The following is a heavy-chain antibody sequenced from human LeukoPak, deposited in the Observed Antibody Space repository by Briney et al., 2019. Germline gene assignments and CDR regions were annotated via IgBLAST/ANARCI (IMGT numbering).Heavy chain of an antibody. V-gene: IGHV1-2*02. J-gene: IGHJ4*02. CDR2: INPNSGGT. CDR1: GYTFTCYG. Sequence: ASVKVACKASGYTFTCYGISWVRQAPGQGLEWMGWINPNSGGTNYAQKFQGRVTMTRDTSISTAYMELSRLRSDDTAVYYCERERESGYDLAHFDYWGQGTLVTVSS. D-gene: IGHD5-12*01. CDR3: ERERESGYDLAHFDY.